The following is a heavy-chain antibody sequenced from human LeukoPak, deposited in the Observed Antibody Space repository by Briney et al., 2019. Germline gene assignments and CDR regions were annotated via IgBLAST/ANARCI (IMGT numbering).Heavy chain of an antibody. J-gene: IGHJ4*02. CDR3: ARTPDSPDYFDSSGYDY. CDR1: GFSISSNYY. D-gene: IGHD3-22*01. V-gene: IGHV4-38-2*01. CDR2: IYDSGNT. Sequence: SETLSLTCAVSGFSISSNYYWGWIRQPPGKGLDWIGTIYDSGNTYYNPSLKSRVTISVDTSKNQFSLKLSSVTAADTAVYYCARTPDSPDYFDSSGYDYWGQGNLVTVSS.